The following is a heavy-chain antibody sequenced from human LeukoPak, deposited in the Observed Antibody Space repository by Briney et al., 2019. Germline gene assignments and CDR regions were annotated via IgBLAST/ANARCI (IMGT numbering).Heavy chain of an antibody. CDR3: ARRPTTVVTQYYFDY. Sequence: SETLSLTCAVFGGSFSGYYWSLIRQPPGKGLEWIGYIYYSGSTYYNPSLKSRVTISVDTSKNQFSLKLSSVTAADTAVYYCARRPTTVVTQYYFDYWGQGTLVTVSS. V-gene: IGHV4-59*06. CDR1: GGSFSGYY. D-gene: IGHD4-23*01. J-gene: IGHJ4*02. CDR2: IYYSGST.